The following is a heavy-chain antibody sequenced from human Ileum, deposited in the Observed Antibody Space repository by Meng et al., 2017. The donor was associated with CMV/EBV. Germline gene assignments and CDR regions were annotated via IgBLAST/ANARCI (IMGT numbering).Heavy chain of an antibody. D-gene: IGHD3-16*01. CDR3: ATIGGLQAFDF. CDR2: ISWDGGDT. J-gene: IGHJ3*01. V-gene: IGHV3-43*01. Sequence: GGSLRLSCSASGFDFEDYTMHWVRQAPGKSLEWVSLISWDGGDTLYADSVRGRFTISRDNSKNSLYLHMSSLRADDTAFYYCATIGGLQAFDFWGQGTMGTVSS. CDR1: GFDFEDYT.